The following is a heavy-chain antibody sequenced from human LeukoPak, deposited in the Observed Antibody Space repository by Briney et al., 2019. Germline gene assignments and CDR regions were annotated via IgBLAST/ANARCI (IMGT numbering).Heavy chain of an antibody. CDR2: ISDTGVNT. Sequence: GGSLRLSCAASGFTVSAYPMSWVRQAPGKGLEWVSSISDTGVNTYYADSVKGRFTISRDFSKNTLYLQMNSLRAEDTAVYYCARDWYTRYLDYWGQGTLVTVSS. V-gene: IGHV3-23*01. CDR1: GFTVSAYP. CDR3: ARDWYTRYLDY. D-gene: IGHD6-13*01. J-gene: IGHJ4*02.